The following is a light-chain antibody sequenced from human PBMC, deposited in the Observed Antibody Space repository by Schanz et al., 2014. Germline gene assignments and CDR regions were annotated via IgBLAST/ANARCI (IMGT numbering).Light chain of an antibody. Sequence: EIVLTQSPDTLSLSPGERATLSCRASQSVGSRSLAWYQQKPGQPPRLLIYGASNRAAGIPDRFSGSGSGTDFTLTISRLEPEDFAVYYCQQRSNWPLTFGGGTKVEIK. V-gene: IGKV3D-20*02. CDR2: GAS. CDR1: QSVGSRS. CDR3: QQRSNWPLT. J-gene: IGKJ4*01.